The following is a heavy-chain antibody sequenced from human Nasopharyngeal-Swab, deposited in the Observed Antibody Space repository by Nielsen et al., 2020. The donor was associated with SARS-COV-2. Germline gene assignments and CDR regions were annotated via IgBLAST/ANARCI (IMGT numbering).Heavy chain of an antibody. J-gene: IGHJ4*02. Sequence: GGSLRLSCAASGFTFSSFGMHWVRQAPGKGLEWVAFIAHDASNEYYGDSVKGRFSISRDSSKNTLYLQMDSLRGEDTAVYYCARERPEHYFDLWGPGTLVTVSS. CDR2: IAHDASNE. D-gene: IGHD2-21*01. V-gene: IGHV3-30*03. CDR1: GFTFSSFG. CDR3: ARERPEHYFDL.